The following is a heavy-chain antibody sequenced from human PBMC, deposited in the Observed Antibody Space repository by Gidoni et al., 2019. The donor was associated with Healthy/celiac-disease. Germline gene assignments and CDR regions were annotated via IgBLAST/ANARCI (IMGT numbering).Heavy chain of an antibody. J-gene: IGHJ5*02. CDR2: INPNSGGT. Sequence: QVQLVQSGAEVKKPGASVKVSCKASGYTFTGYYMHSVRQAPGQGLEWMGWINPNSGGTNYAQKFQGRVTMTRDTSISTAYMELSRLRSDDTAVYYCARDLYDYVWGSYRPNWFDPWGQGTLVTVSS. CDR3: ARDLYDYVWGSYRPNWFDP. V-gene: IGHV1-2*02. D-gene: IGHD3-16*02. CDR1: GYTFTGYY.